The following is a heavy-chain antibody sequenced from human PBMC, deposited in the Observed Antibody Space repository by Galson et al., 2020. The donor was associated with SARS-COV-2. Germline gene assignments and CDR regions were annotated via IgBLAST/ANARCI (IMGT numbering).Heavy chain of an antibody. Sequence: GGSLRLSCAASGFTFSSSGMHWVRQAPGKGLEWVAIISSYGSNKFYTDSVKGRFTISRDNSNDTLYLQMSSLRPEDTAVYYCAKDILPNKAVGADYWGQGTRVTVSS. CDR2: ISSYGSNK. V-gene: IGHV3-30*18. J-gene: IGHJ4*02. CDR3: AKDILPNKAVGADY. CDR1: GFTFSSSG. D-gene: IGHD1-26*01.